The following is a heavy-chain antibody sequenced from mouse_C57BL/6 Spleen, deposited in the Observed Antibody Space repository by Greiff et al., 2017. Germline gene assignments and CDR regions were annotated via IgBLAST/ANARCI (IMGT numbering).Heavy chain of an antibody. D-gene: IGHD1-1*01. CDR1: GYAFSSYW. CDR2: IYPGDGDT. V-gene: IGHV1-80*01. J-gene: IGHJ3*01. CDR3: ARCTTVVEGAY. Sequence: QVQLQQPGAELVKPGASVKISCKASGYAFSSYWMNWVKQRPGKGLEWIGQIYPGDGDTTYNGKFKGKATLTADKSSSTAYMQLSSLTSEDSAVYFCARCTTVVEGAYWGQGTLVTVSA.